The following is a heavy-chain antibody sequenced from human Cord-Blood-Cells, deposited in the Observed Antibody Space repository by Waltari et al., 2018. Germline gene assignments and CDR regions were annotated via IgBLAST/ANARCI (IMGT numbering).Heavy chain of an antibody. Sequence: QVQLVQSGAEVKKPGASVKVSCKASGYTFTGYSMHWVRPAPGQGLEWMGWINPNGSGTNCAQKFQGRVTMTRGTSISTAYMELSRRRSDDTAVYYCARFIEHQNLTGCDYWGQGTLVTVSS. D-gene: IGHD1-7*01. CDR1: GYTFTGYS. CDR3: ARFIEHQNLTGCDY. J-gene: IGHJ4*02. CDR2: INPNGSGT. V-gene: IGHV1-2*02.